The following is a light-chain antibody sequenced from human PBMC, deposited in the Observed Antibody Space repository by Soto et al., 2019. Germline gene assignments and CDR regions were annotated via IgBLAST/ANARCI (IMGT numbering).Light chain of an antibody. CDR3: QTWGTGIRV. CDR2: LNSDGSH. J-gene: IGLJ1*01. CDR1: SGHSSYA. V-gene: IGLV4-69*01. Sequence: QPVLTQSPSASASLGASVKLTCTLSSGHSSYAIAWHQQQPEKGPRYLMKLNSDGSHSKADGIPDRFSGSSSGAERYLTISSLQSEDEADYYCQTWGTGIRVFGTGTKLTVL.